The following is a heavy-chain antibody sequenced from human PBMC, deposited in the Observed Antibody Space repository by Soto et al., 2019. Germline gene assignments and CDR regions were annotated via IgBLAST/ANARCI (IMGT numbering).Heavy chain of an antibody. CDR2: IYPGDSDT. J-gene: IGHJ6*02. D-gene: IGHD2-15*01. V-gene: IGHV5-51*01. CDR3: ARGGVVVAAAYYYGMDV. CDR1: GYTFTSYW. Sequence: GESLTISCKGSGYTFTSYWIGWVRQMPGKGLEWMGIIYPGDSDTRYSPSFQGQVTISADKSISTAYLQWSSLKASDTAMYYCARGGVVVAAAYYYGMDVWGQGTTVTVSS.